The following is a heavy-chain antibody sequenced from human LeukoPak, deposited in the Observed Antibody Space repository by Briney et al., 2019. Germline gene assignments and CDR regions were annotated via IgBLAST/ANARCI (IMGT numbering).Heavy chain of an antibody. CDR2: IRYNGDDE. J-gene: IGHJ4*02. CDR1: GFTFSDFG. Sequence: GGSLRLSCAASGFTFSDFGMRWVRQAPGKGLEWVAFIRYNGDDEQYADSVKGRFTISRDNSKDTLYLQMNRLRAEDTAIYYCAKSVPAIRGEIDYWGQGTLVTVSS. V-gene: IGHV3-30*02. D-gene: IGHD3-10*01. CDR3: AKSVPAIRGEIDY.